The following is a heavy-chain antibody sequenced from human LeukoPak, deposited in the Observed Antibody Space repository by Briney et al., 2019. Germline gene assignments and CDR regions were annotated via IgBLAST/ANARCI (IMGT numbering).Heavy chain of an antibody. V-gene: IGHV1-8*01. D-gene: IGHD3-10*01. CDR3: ARREGRYYYGSGSRPGWFDP. J-gene: IGHJ5*02. Sequence: ASVKVFCKASGYTFTSYDINWVRQATGQGLEWMGWMNPNSGNTGYAQKFQGRVTMTRNTSISTAYMELSSLRSEDTAVYYCARREGRYYYGSGSRPGWFDPWGQGTLVTVSS. CDR1: GYTFTSYD. CDR2: MNPNSGNT.